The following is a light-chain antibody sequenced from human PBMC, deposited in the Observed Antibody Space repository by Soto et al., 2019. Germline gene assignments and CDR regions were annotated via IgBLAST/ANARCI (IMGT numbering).Light chain of an antibody. V-gene: IGKV3-20*01. CDR1: QSVRSNY. CDR2: DAS. CDR3: QQYGSSPQT. Sequence: EIVLTQSPGTLSLSPGESATLSCRASQSVRSNYVAWYQQKPGQGPRLLIYDASRRATGIPDRFSGSGSGTDFTLTISRLEPEDFAVYYCQQYGSSPQTFGQGTKVDIK. J-gene: IGKJ1*01.